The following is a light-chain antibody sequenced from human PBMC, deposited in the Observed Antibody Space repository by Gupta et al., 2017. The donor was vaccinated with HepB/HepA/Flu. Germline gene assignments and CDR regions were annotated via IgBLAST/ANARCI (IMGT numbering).Light chain of an antibody. J-gene: IGLJ2*01. Sequence: QSALPQPASVSGSPGQSITISCTGTSSDVGNYDLVSWYQQHPDKAPKLLIHEVRKRPSGVPNRFSGSKAGNAASLTISGLQADDEGDYYCCSYAGRSTLVFGGGTKLTVL. CDR1: SSDVGNYDL. CDR2: EVR. CDR3: CSYAGRSTLV. V-gene: IGLV2-23*02.